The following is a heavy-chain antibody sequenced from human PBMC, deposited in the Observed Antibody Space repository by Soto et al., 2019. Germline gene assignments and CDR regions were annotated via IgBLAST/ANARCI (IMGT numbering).Heavy chain of an antibody. D-gene: IGHD1-1*01. Sequence: PEGSLRLSCAASGFTFDDYAMHWVRQAPGKGLEWVSGISWNSGSIGYADSVKGRFTISRDNAKNSLYLQMNSLRAEDTALYYCAKDRSWKSGYFDYWGQGTLVTVSS. V-gene: IGHV3-9*01. J-gene: IGHJ4*02. CDR2: ISWNSGSI. CDR1: GFTFDDYA. CDR3: AKDRSWKSGYFDY.